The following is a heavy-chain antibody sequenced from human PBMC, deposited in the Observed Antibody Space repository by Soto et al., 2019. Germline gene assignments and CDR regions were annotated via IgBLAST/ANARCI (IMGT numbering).Heavy chain of an antibody. CDR1: GASVSSAEHY. J-gene: IGHJ4*02. D-gene: IGHD5-12*01. Sequence: QVQLQESGPGLVKASQTLSLTCTLSGASVSSAEHYWSWIRQPPGKGLEWIGYTYYSGGSYYNAPLQRRVSISVDTSQNQFPLKLTSVTAADTAVYYCARLSGYDPAGAADKWGPGILVSVSS. CDR2: TYYSGGS. V-gene: IGHV4-30-4*01. CDR3: ARLSGYDPAGAADK.